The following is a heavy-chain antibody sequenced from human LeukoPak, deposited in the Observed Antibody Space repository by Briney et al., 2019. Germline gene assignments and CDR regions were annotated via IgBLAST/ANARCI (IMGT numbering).Heavy chain of an antibody. V-gene: IGHV1-8*01. J-gene: IGHJ4*02. CDR1: GYTFTSFE. CDR2: MNPNSGNT. CDR3: ARGRSGNLLNFVS. D-gene: IGHD6-19*01. Sequence: ASVKVSCKASGYTFTSFEINWVRQATGQGLEWMGWMNPNSGNTGYAQKFQGRVTMTRHTSVSTAYMELSSLTSEDTAVYYCARGRSGNLLNFVSWGQGSLVTVSS.